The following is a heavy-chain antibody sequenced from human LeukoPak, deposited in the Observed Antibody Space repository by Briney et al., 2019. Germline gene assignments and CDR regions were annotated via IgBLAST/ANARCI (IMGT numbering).Heavy chain of an antibody. D-gene: IGHD1-7*01. CDR2: ISSSSSYI. V-gene: IGHV3-21*01. CDR1: GFTFSSYS. Sequence: GGSLRLSCAASGFTFSSYSMNWVRQAPGKGLEWVSSISSSSSYIYYADSVKGRFTISRDNAKNSLYLQMNSLRAEDTAVYYCARDHPGTNHVDVWGKGTTVTVSS. J-gene: IGHJ6*04. CDR3: ARDHPGTNHVDV.